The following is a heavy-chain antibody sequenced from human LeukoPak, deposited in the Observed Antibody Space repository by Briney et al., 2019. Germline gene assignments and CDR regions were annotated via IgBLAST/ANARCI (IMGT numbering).Heavy chain of an antibody. Sequence: SGTLSLTCAVSGGSISSSNWRSWVRQPPGKGLELIGEIYHSGSTNYNPSLKSRVTISVDKSKNQFSLKLSSVTAADTAVYYCARVQLTRFTIDYWGQGTLVTVSS. D-gene: IGHD1-1*01. J-gene: IGHJ4*02. CDR2: IYHSGST. V-gene: IGHV4-4*02. CDR3: ARVQLTRFTIDY. CDR1: GGSISSSNW.